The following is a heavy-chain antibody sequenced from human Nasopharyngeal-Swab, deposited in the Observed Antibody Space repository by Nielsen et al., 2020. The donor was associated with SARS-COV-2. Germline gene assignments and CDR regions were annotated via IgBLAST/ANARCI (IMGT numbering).Heavy chain of an antibody. CDR2: ISGSASYT. Sequence: GESLKISCAASGFTFSSYAMSWVRQAPGKGLEWVSAISGSASYTYYADSVKGRLTVSRDNSKNTLSLQMTSLRAEDTAVYYCAKDADLGPTSIDSWGQGTLVTVSS. CDR1: GFTFSSYA. V-gene: IGHV3-23*01. CDR3: AKDADLGPTSIDS. D-gene: IGHD1-26*01. J-gene: IGHJ4*02.